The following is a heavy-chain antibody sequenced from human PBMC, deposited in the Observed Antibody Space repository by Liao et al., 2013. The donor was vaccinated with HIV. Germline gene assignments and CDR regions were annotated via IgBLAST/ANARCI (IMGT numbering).Heavy chain of an antibody. D-gene: IGHD2-2*01. CDR1: GGSLSSYF. CDR3: ARTTVPDVIGAFEI. J-gene: IGHJ3*02. CDR2: INTSGST. Sequence: QVQLQESGPGLVKPSETLSLTCTVSGGSLSSYFWSWIRQPAGKGLEWIGRINTSGSTDYNPSLKSRVSMSLDTSKNQFSLKLTSVTAADTAAYYCARTTVPDVIGAFEIWGQGTMVTVSS. V-gene: IGHV4-4*07.